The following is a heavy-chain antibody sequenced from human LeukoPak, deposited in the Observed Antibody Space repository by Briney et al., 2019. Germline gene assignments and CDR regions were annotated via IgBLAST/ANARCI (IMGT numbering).Heavy chain of an antibody. D-gene: IGHD2-2*01. V-gene: IGHV4-39*01. Sequence: SETLSLTCTVSGGSISSSSYYWGWIRQPPGKGLEWIGSIYYSGSTYYNPSLKSRVTISVDTSNDQFSLKLSSVTAADTAVYYCATYCSTTSCPHRRAFDIWGQGTMVTVSS. J-gene: IGHJ3*02. CDR1: GGSISSSSYY. CDR2: IYYSGST. CDR3: ATYCSTTSCPHRRAFDI.